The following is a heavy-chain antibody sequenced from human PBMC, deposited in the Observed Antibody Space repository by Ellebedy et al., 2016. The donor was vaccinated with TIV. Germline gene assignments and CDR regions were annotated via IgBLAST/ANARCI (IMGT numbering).Heavy chain of an antibody. CDR3: ARDGRSGWDDY. D-gene: IGHD6-19*01. CDR2: INPSGGST. J-gene: IGHJ4*02. CDR1: GYTFTGYY. V-gene: IGHV1-46*01. Sequence: ASVKVSXXASGYTFTGYYMHWVRQAPGQGLEWMGIINPSGGSTSYAQKFQGRVTMTRDTSTSTVYMELSSLRSEDTAVYYCARDGRSGWDDYWGQGTLVTVSS.